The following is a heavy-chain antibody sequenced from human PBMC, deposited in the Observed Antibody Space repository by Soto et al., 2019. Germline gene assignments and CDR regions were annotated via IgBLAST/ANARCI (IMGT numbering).Heavy chain of an antibody. V-gene: IGHV4-4*07. Sequence: QVQLQESGPGLVKPSETLSLTCTVSGGSISPYYWNWIRQPAGKRLEWIGGIFTNEHTNYNPSLKSRATLSVDMSKNQFSLKLTSVTADDTAVYYCARDRLGEDQQPFDYWGQGTPVTVSS. D-gene: IGHD6-13*01. CDR1: GGSISPYY. J-gene: IGHJ4*02. CDR2: IFTNEHT. CDR3: ARDRLGEDQQPFDY.